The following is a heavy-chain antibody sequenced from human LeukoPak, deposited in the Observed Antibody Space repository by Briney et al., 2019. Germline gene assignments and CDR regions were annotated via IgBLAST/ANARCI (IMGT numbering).Heavy chain of an antibody. CDR2: IIPIFGTA. CDR3: ARDLGYSSSSTALYYFDY. CDR1: GGTFSNYA. Sequence: GASVKVSCKASGGTFSNYAISWVRQAPGQGLEWMGGIIPIFGTANYAQKFQGRVTITADKSTSTAYMELSSLRSEDTAVYYCARDLGYSSSSTALYYFDYWGQGTLVTVSS. V-gene: IGHV1-69*06. J-gene: IGHJ4*02. D-gene: IGHD6-6*01.